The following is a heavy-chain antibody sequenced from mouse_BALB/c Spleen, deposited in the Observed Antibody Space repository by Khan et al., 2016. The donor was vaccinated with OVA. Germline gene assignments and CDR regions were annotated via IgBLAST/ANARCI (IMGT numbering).Heavy chain of an antibody. Sequence: VQLQQSGAELARPGASVTLSCKASGYTFTDYSINWMRQRTGQGLEWIGEIYPGRDNTYYNEKFKGKATLTADKSSSTAYMQLSSLTSEDSAVYFCAREWAAWFPYWGQGTLVTVSA. J-gene: IGHJ3*01. CDR1: GYTFTDYS. V-gene: IGHV1-77*01. CDR3: AREWAAWFPY. CDR2: IYPGRDNT.